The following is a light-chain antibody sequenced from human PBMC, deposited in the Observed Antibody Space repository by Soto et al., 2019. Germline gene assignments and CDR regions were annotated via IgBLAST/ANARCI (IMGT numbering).Light chain of an antibody. CDR1: QSVNSNY. J-gene: IGKJ2*01. Sequence: EIVLTQSPATLSLSPGERATLSCRASQSVNSNYATWYQQKPGQAPRLLIYGASSRATGIPDRFSGSGSGTDFTLTISRLEPEDFAVYYCQQYGSSFRYTFGQGTKLEIK. V-gene: IGKV3-20*01. CDR2: GAS. CDR3: QQYGSSFRYT.